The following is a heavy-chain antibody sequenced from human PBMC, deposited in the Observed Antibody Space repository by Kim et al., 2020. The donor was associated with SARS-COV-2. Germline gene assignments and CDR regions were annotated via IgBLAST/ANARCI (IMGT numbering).Heavy chain of an antibody. CDR3: AVRIAAAGTWFDP. J-gene: IGHJ5*02. D-gene: IGHD6-13*01. Sequence: YADSVKGRFTISRDNAKNSLYLQMNSLRAEDTAVYYCAVRIAAAGTWFDPWGQGTLVTVSS. V-gene: IGHV3-11*06.